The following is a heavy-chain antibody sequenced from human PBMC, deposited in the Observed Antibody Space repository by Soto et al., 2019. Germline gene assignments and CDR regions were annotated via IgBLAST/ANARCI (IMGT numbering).Heavy chain of an antibody. Sequence: PGESLEISCKGSGYSFTSYWISWVRQMPGKGLEWMGRIDPSDSYTNYSPSFQGHVTISADKSISTAYLQWSSLKASDTAMYYCASGYCGGDCSGNNWFDPWGQGTLVTVSS. CDR3: ASGYCGGDCSGNNWFDP. J-gene: IGHJ5*02. D-gene: IGHD2-21*02. V-gene: IGHV5-10-1*01. CDR2: IDPSDSYT. CDR1: GYSFTSYW.